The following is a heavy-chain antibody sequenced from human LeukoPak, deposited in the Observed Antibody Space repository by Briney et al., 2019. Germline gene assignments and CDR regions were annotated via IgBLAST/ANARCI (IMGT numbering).Heavy chain of an antibody. CDR2: INEDGSIT. Sequence: GGSLRLSCAVSGFTFRTYWMHWVRQVPGEGLVWVSRINEDGSITNYADSVKGRFTISRDNAKNSLYLQMNSLRAEDSAIYYCARARGDVYYLAHDYWGQGTLVTVSS. J-gene: IGHJ4*02. CDR3: ARARGDVYYLAHDY. V-gene: IGHV3-74*01. CDR1: GFTFRTYW. D-gene: IGHD5-24*01.